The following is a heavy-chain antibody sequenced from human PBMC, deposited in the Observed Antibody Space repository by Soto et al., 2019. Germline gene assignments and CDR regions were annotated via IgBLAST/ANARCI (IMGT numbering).Heavy chain of an antibody. CDR3: ARGFRLFGEFDGMDV. J-gene: IGHJ6*02. D-gene: IGHD3-10*02. Sequence: PSQTLSLTCDISGDSVFSNNAAWNWIRQSPSRGLEWLGRTYYRSNWYNDYAVSVKSRLTINPDTSNNQFSLQLTSVTLEDTGVYYCARGFRLFGEFDGMDVWGQGTTVTVSS. CDR2: TYYRSNWYN. CDR1: GDSVFSNNAA. V-gene: IGHV6-1*01.